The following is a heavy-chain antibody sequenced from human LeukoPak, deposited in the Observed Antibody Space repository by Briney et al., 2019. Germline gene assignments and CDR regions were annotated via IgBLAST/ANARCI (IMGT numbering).Heavy chain of an antibody. CDR3: TFSYDSNGYLIG. D-gene: IGHD3-22*01. J-gene: IGHJ4*02. CDR2: MNPNSGNT. V-gene: IGHV1-8*01. Sequence: ASVKVSCKASGYTFISYDINWVRQATGQGLEWMGWMNPNSGNTGYARKFQGRVTMTRNTSISTAYMELSSLRSEDTAVYYCTFSYDSNGYLIGWGQGTLVTVSS. CDR1: GYTFISYD.